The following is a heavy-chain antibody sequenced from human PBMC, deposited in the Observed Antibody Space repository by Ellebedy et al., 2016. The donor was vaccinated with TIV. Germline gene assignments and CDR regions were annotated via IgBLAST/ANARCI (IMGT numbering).Heavy chain of an antibody. J-gene: IGHJ3*02. CDR3: ARGGYDAFDI. Sequence: GESLKISCAASGFTVSSNYMSWVRQAPGKGLEWVSVIYSGGSTYYADSVKGRFTISRDNSKNTLYLQMNSLRAEDTAVYYCARGGYDAFDIWGQGTMVTVSS. D-gene: IGHD6-13*01. CDR1: GFTVSSNY. V-gene: IGHV3-66*01. CDR2: IYSGGST.